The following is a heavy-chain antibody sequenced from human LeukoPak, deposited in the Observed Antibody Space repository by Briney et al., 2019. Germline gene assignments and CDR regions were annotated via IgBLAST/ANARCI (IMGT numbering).Heavy chain of an antibody. J-gene: IGHJ4*02. Sequence: SETLSLTCAVYGGSFSGYYWSWIRQPPGKGLEWIGEINHSGSTNYNPSLKSRVTISVDTSKNQFSLKLSSVTAADTAVYYCAXVNXGYSSGWSFDYWGQGTLVTVSS. CDR2: INHSGST. D-gene: IGHD6-19*01. CDR3: AXVNXGYSSGWSFDY. CDR1: GGSFSGYY. V-gene: IGHV4-34*01.